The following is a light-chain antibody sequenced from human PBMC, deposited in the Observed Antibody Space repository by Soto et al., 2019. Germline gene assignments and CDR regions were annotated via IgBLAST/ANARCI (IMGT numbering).Light chain of an antibody. CDR3: QQYGGSAPSGST. J-gene: IGKJ2*02. CDR1: QSVSSNY. V-gene: IGKV3-20*01. Sequence: EIVLTQSPGTLSLSPGERATLSCRASQSVSSNYLAWYQQKPGQAPRLLIYGASNRATGIPDRFSGSGSGTDFTLTVSRLEPEDFAVYYCQQYGGSAPSGSTFGQGTKLEIK. CDR2: GAS.